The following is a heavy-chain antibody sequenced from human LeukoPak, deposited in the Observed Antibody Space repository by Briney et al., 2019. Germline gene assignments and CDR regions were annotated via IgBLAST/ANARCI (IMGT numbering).Heavy chain of an antibody. CDR2: IYTSGST. CDR1: GGSISSGSYY. CDR3: ARVRWFGESFKWFDP. J-gene: IGHJ5*02. Sequence: SETLSLTCTVSGGSISSGSYYWSWIRQPAGKGLEWIGRIYTSGSTNYNPSLKSRVTISVDTSKNQFSLRLSSVTAADTAVYYCARVRWFGESFKWFDPWGQGTLVTVSS. D-gene: IGHD3-10*01. V-gene: IGHV4-61*02.